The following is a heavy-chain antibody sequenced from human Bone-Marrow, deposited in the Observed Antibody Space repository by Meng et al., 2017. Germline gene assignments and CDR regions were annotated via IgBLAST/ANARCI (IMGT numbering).Heavy chain of an antibody. J-gene: IGHJ4*02. CDR2: ITSSSSYI. CDR1: GFTFISYS. D-gene: IGHD6-13*01. CDR3: ARGSSPDY. Sequence: GESLKISCAASGFTFISYSMNWVRQAPGKGLEWVSSITSSSSYIYYADSVKGRFTVSRDNAKSSLYLQMNSLRAEDTAVYYCARGSSPDYWGQGTLVTGAS. V-gene: IGHV3-21*01.